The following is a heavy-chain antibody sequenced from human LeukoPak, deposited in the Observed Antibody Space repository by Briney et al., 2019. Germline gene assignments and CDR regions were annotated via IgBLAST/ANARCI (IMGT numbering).Heavy chain of an antibody. CDR1: GGSISSYY. CDR2: IYYSGST. Sequence: PSETLSLTCTVSGGSISSYYWSWIRQPPGQGLEWIGYIYYSGSTNYNPSLKSRVTISVDTSKNQFSLKLSPVTAADTAVYYCARASEGLDPWGQGTLVTVSS. V-gene: IGHV4-59*12. J-gene: IGHJ5*02. CDR3: ARASEGLDP.